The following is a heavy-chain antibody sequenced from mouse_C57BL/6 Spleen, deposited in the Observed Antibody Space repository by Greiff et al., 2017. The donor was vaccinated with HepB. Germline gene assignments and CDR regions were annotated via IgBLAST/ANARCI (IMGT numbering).Heavy chain of an antibody. CDR2: IDPSDSYT. J-gene: IGHJ4*01. CDR3: ARWGNGDPYAMDY. CDR1: GYTFTSYW. V-gene: IGHV1-69*01. Sequence: QVQLQQPGAELVMPGASVKLSCKASGYTFTSYWMHWVKQRPGQGLEWIGEIDPSDSYTNYNQKFKGKSTLTVDKSSSTAYMQLSSLTSEDSAVYYCARWGNGDPYAMDYWGQGTSVTVSS. D-gene: IGHD2-13*01.